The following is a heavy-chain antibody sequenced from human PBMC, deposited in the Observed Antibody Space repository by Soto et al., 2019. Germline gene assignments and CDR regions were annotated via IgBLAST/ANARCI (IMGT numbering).Heavy chain of an antibody. J-gene: IGHJ4*02. CDR1: GFTSSSYA. V-gene: IGHV3-30-3*01. Sequence: QVQLVESGGGVVQPGRSLRLSCAASGFTSSSYAMHWVRQAPGKGLEWVAVISYDGSNKYYADSVKGRFTISRDNSKNTLYLQMNSLRAEDTAVYYCARDLGYYDILPGYYVDYWGQGTLVTVSS. CDR3: ARDLGYYDILPGYYVDY. D-gene: IGHD3-9*01. CDR2: ISYDGSNK.